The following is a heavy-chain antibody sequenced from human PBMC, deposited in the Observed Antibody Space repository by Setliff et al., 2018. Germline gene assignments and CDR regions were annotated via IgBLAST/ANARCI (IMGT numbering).Heavy chain of an antibody. CDR1: GFTFSSYT. J-gene: IGHJ6*03. CDR3: ARDKALRLLGYMDV. D-gene: IGHD3-3*01. Sequence: GGSLRLSCAASGFTFSSYTMHWVRQAPGKGLEYVSGISSDGGSTYYANSVKDRFTISRDNSKNTLWLQMGSLRAEDMAVYYCARDKALRLLGYMDVWGKGTTVTVSS. CDR2: ISSDGGST. V-gene: IGHV3-64*01.